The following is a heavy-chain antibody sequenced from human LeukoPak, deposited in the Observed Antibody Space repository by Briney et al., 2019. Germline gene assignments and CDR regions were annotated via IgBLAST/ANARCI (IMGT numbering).Heavy chain of an antibody. CDR1: GGSISSGSYY. J-gene: IGHJ2*01. V-gene: IGHV4-61*02. D-gene: IGHD6-6*01. Sequence: PSETLSLTCTVSGGSISSGSYYWSWIRQPAGKGLEWIGRIYISGSTNYNPSLKSRVTISVDTSKSQFSLKVRSVTAADTAVYYCARAGRPYWYFDLWGRGTLVTVSS. CDR3: ARAGRPYWYFDL. CDR2: IYISGST.